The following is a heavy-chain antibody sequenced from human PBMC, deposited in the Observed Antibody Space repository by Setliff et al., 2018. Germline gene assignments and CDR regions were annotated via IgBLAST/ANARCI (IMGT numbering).Heavy chain of an antibody. V-gene: IGHV1-18*01. CDR2: ISPHTGNT. D-gene: IGHD2-8*01. J-gene: IGHJ4*02. CDR1: GYTFTHYG. CDR3: SRLVRYCTRTSCQRLSGGEF. Sequence: GASVKVSCKASGYTFTHYGIAWVRQAPGQGLEWMGWISPHTGNTYYTPKLHGRVTLTTDTSTSTAYMELRSLGSDDTAVYYCSRLVRYCTRTSCQRLSGGEFWGQGTLVTVSS.